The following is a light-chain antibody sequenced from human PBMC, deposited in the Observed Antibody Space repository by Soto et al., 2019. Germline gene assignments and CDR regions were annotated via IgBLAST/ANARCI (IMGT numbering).Light chain of an antibody. CDR1: RSDVGSYNR. CDR3: SSLTRSDTWV. CDR2: EVS. J-gene: IGLJ3*02. Sequence: QSVLTQPASVSGSPGQSITISCTGGRSDVGSYNRVSGYRQQPGKAPQLMIYEVSNRPSGVSNRSSGCKSGNTASLTISALQAEEEADYFCSSLTRSDTWVIGGGTKVNVL. V-gene: IGLV2-14*02.